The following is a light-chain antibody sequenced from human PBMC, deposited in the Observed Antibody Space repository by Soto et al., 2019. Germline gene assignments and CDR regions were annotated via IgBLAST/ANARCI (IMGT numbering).Light chain of an antibody. V-gene: IGKV4-1*01. Sequence: DIVMTQSPDSLAVSLGERATINYKSSLTVLYSSNNKNYLAWYQQKPGQPPKLLIYWASTRESGVPDRISGSGSGTDFTLTISNLQAEDVAVYYCQQYYTTPLTFGGGTKVEFK. J-gene: IGKJ4*01. CDR2: WAS. CDR3: QQYYTTPLT. CDR1: LTVLYSSNNKNY.